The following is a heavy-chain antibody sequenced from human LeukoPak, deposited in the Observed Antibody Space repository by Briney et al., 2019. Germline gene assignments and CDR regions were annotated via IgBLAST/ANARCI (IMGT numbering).Heavy chain of an antibody. J-gene: IGHJ4*02. Sequence: ASVKVSCKASGYTFTSYYMHWVRQAPGQGLEWMGWMNPNSGGTNYAQKFQGRVTMTRDTSISTAYMELSRLRSDDTAVYSCATHPPIWCSSTSCYTGKFSYCGQGPLVTVSS. D-gene: IGHD2-2*02. V-gene: IGHV1-2*02. CDR2: MNPNSGGT. CDR1: GYTFTSYY. CDR3: ATHPPIWCSSTSCYTGKFSY.